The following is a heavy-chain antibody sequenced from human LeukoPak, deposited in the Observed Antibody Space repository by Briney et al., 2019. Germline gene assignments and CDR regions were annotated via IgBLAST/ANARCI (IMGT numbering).Heavy chain of an antibody. Sequence: SQTLSLTCTVSGGSISSGDYYWSWIRQPPGKGLERIGYIYYSGSTYYNPSLKSRVTISVDTSKNQFSLKLSSVTAADTAVYYCATVGMTTVTGFDYWGQGTLVTVSS. D-gene: IGHD4-17*01. CDR1: GGSISSGDYY. J-gene: IGHJ4*02. CDR3: ATVGMTTVTGFDY. V-gene: IGHV4-30-4*01. CDR2: IYYSGST.